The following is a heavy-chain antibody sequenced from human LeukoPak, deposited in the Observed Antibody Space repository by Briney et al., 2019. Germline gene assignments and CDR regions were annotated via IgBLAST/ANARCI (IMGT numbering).Heavy chain of an antibody. J-gene: IGHJ3*02. V-gene: IGHV4-39*01. Sequence: PSETLSLTCTVSGGSISSSSYYWGWIRQPPGKGLEWIGSIYYSGSTYYNPSLKSRVTISVDTSKNQFSLKLSSVTAADTAVYYCARYTAMVKDAFDIWGQGTMVTVSS. CDR3: ARYTAMVKDAFDI. CDR1: GGSISSSSYY. D-gene: IGHD5-18*01. CDR2: IYYSGST.